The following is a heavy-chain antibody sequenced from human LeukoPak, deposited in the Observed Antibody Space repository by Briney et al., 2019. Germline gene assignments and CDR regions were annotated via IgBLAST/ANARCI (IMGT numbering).Heavy chain of an antibody. V-gene: IGHV3-30*04. Sequence: GGSLRLSCAASGFTFSSYAMHWVRQAPGKGLEWVAVISYDGSNEYYADSVKGRFTISRDNSKNTLYLQMNSLRAEDTAVYYCARATEYSSGWYDYYYGMDVWGQGTTVTVSS. CDR3: ARATEYSSGWYDYYYGMDV. D-gene: IGHD6-19*01. CDR2: ISYDGSNE. CDR1: GFTFSSYA. J-gene: IGHJ6*02.